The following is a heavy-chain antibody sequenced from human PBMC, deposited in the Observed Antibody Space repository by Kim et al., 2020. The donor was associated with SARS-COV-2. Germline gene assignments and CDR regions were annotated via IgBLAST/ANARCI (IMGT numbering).Heavy chain of an antibody. J-gene: IGHJ4*02. D-gene: IGHD2-21*01. Sequence: GGSLRLSCADSGFIFSSYSMNWVRQAPGKGLEWVSYISSISSTIYYADSVKGRFTISRDNAKNSLYLQMNSLRDEDTAVYYCASFTCGGDCYYYYFDYWGQGTLVTVSS. V-gene: IGHV3-48*02. CDR3: ASFTCGGDCYYYYFDY. CDR1: GFIFSSYS. CDR2: ISSISSTI.